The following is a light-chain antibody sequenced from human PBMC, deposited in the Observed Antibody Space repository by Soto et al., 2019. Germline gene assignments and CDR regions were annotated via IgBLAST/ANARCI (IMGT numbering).Light chain of an antibody. CDR1: QSVSSTY. CDR2: GAS. CDR3: QQYGNSLT. V-gene: IGKV3-20*01. Sequence: EIVLRQAPRTLSLSPGRRAALCGMASQSVSSTYLAWYQQKPGQAPRLLIYGASSRATGISDRFSGSGSGTDFTLTISRLEPEDFAVYYCQQYGNSLTFGGGTKVDIK. J-gene: IGKJ4*01.